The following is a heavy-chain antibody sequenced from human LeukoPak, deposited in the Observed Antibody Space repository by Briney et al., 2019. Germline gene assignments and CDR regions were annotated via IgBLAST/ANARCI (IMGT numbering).Heavy chain of an antibody. CDR1: GYTFTGYY. CDR2: INPNSGGT. J-gene: IGHJ4*02. V-gene: IGHV1-2*02. CDR3: ARVRRVAGFFDY. Sequence: ASVKVSCEASGYTFTGYYMHWVRQAPGQGLEWMGWINPNSGGTNYAQKFQGRVTMTRDTSISTAYMELSRLRSDDTAVYYCARVRRVAGFFDYWGQGTLVTVSS. D-gene: IGHD6-19*01.